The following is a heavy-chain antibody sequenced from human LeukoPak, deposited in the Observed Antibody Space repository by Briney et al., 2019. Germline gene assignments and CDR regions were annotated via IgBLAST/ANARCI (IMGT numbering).Heavy chain of an antibody. CDR1: GYTFTSYA. Sequence: ASVKVSCKASGYTFTSYAMHWVRQAPGQRLEWMGWINAGNGNTKYSQEFQGRVTMTTDTSTSTAYMELRSLRSDDTAVYYCARDQYPGFWSGYPFFDYWGQGTLVTVSS. J-gene: IGHJ4*02. CDR2: INAGNGNT. V-gene: IGHV1-3*01. D-gene: IGHD3-3*01. CDR3: ARDQYPGFWSGYPFFDY.